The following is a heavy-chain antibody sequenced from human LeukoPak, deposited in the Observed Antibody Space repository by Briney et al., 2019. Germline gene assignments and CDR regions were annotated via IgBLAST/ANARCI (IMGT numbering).Heavy chain of an antibody. J-gene: IGHJ4*02. Sequence: PSETLSLTCTVSGGSISTYYWSWIRQPPGKGLEWIAYISDIGSINYNPSLKSRVTISLDTSKNQFSLKLSSVTAADTAVYYCAGHHPRNTVDFWGQGTLVTVSS. CDR3: AGHHPRNTVDF. D-gene: IGHD2/OR15-2a*01. CDR2: ISDIGSI. CDR1: GGSISTYY. V-gene: IGHV4-59*08.